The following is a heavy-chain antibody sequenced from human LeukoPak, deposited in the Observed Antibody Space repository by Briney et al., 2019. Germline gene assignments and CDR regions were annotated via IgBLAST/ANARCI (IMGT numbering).Heavy chain of an antibody. J-gene: IGHJ6*02. V-gene: IGHV3-23*01. CDR1: GFTFSSYA. CDR3: TTDPLTMIVVVITTDYYGMDV. D-gene: IGHD3-22*01. Sequence: GGSLRLSCAASGFTFSSYAMSWVRQAPGKGLEWVSAMSGSDDSTYYADSVKGRFTISRDNSKNTLYLQMNSLKTEDTAVYYCTTDPLTMIVVVITTDYYGMDVWGQGTTVTVSS. CDR2: MSGSDDST.